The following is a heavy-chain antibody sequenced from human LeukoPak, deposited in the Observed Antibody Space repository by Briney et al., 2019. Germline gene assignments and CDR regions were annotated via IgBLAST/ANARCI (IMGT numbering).Heavy chain of an antibody. D-gene: IGHD3-3*01. CDR1: GYTLTELS. Sequence: GASVKVSCKVSGYTLTELSMHWVRQAPGKGLEWMGGFDPEDGETIYAQKFQGRVTMTEDTSTDTAYMELSSLRSEDTAVYYCATTRLRFLEWLWNFGYWGQGTLVTVSS. CDR2: FDPEDGET. J-gene: IGHJ4*02. CDR3: ATTRLRFLEWLWNFGY. V-gene: IGHV1-24*01.